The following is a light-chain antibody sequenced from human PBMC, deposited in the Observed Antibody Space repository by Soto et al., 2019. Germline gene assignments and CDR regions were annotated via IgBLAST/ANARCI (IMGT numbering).Light chain of an antibody. Sequence: IQMTQSPSSVSASVGDRVMITCRASQEISSRLAWYQQKPGRAPKLLIYGASSLESGVPSRLGGSGSGTDFTLTISSLQPEDFATYYCQQTSSFPLTFGGGTKVDIK. CDR3: QQTSSFPLT. CDR1: QEISSR. V-gene: IGKV1-12*01. CDR2: GAS. J-gene: IGKJ4*01.